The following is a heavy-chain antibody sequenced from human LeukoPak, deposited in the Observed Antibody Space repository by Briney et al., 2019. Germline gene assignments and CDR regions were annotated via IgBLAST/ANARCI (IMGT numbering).Heavy chain of an antibody. D-gene: IGHD2-15*01. CDR3: ARVARGYYYYMDV. V-gene: IGHV4-59*01. CDR1: GGSISSYY. Sequence: PSETLSLTCTVSGGSISSYYRNWIRQPPGKGLEWIGYIYYSGSTNYNPSLKSRVTISVDTSKNQFSLKLSSVTAADTAVYYCARVARGYYYYMDVWGKGTTVTVSS. CDR2: IYYSGST. J-gene: IGHJ6*03.